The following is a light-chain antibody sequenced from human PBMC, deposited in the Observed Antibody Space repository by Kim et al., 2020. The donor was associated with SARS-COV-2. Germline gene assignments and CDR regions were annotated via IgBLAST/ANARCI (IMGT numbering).Light chain of an antibody. CDR3: QQYGSSPGYT. CDR1: QSVSSSY. Sequence: EIVLTQSPGTLSFSPGERATLSCSASQSVSSSYLAWYQQKPGQAPRLLIYGASSRATGIPDRFSGSGSGTDFTLTISRLEPEDFAVYYCQQYGSSPGYTFGQGTKLEI. J-gene: IGKJ2*01. CDR2: GAS. V-gene: IGKV3-20*01.